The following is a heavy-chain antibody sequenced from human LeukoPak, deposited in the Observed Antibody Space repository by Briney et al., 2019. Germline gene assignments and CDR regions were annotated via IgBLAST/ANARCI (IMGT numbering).Heavy chain of an antibody. V-gene: IGHV1-2*02. Sequence: ASVKVSCKASGYTFTSYYMHWVRQAPGQGLEWMGWINPNSGGTNYAQKFQGRVTMTRDTSISTAYMELSRLRSDDTAVYYCARVSWPHYYGMDVWGQGTTVTVSS. D-gene: IGHD2-15*01. CDR2: INPNSGGT. J-gene: IGHJ6*02. CDR3: ARVSWPHYYGMDV. CDR1: GYTFTSYY.